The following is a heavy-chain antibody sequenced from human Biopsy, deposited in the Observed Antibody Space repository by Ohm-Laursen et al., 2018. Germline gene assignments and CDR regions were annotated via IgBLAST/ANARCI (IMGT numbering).Heavy chain of an antibody. V-gene: IGHV4-4*07. D-gene: IGHD3-10*01. CDR1: GASMTDYF. CDR2: AYPSGTT. J-gene: IGHJ6*02. CDR3: AGSGGHYFNGLDV. Sequence: SETLSLTCSVSGASMTDYFWSWIWQPAGKGLEWIGRAYPSGTTYYNPSLKGRVTISIDASKNQLSLKVTSVTAADTAVFYCAGSGGHYFNGLDVWGQGTTVIVSS.